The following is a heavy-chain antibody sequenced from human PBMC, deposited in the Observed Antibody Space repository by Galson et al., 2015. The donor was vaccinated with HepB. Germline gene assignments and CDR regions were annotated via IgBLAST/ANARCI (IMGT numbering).Heavy chain of an antibody. Sequence: SVKVSCKASGGTFSSYAISWVRQAPGQGLEWMGGIIPIFGTANYAQKFQGRVTITADESTSTAYMELSSLRSEDTAVYYCARGGGAAVAIPDWYFDLWGRGTLVTVSS. CDR2: IIPIFGTA. CDR3: ARGGGAAVAIPDWYFDL. J-gene: IGHJ2*01. CDR1: GGTFSSYA. D-gene: IGHD6-19*01. V-gene: IGHV1-69*13.